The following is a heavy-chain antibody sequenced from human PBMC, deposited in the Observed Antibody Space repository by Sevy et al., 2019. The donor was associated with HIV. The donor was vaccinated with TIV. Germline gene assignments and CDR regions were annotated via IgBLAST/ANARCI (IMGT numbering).Heavy chain of an antibody. CDR1: GFSFSKFA. D-gene: IGHD1-1*01. CDR3: AKEGNNSPDKFDS. Sequence: GGSLRLSCAASGFSFSKFAMSWVRQAPGKGLEWISAISRKSLGTYYADPVKGRFSISRDDSKNMLYLQMSSLRGDDTAVYYCAKEGNNSPDKFDSWGQGTLVTVSS. CDR2: ISRKSLGT. J-gene: IGHJ4*02. V-gene: IGHV3-23*01.